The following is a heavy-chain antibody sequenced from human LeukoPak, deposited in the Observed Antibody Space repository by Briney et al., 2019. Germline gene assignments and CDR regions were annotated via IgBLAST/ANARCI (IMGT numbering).Heavy chain of an antibody. J-gene: IGHJ5*02. CDR3: ARAGFWSGSTYNWFDP. D-gene: IGHD3-3*01. CDR2: ISAYNGNT. V-gene: IGHV1-18*01. CDR1: GYTFTRYG. Sequence: ASVKVSCKASGYTFTRYGISWVRQAPGQGLEWMGWISAYNGNTNYAQKLQGRVTMTTDTSTSTAYMELRSLRSDDTAVYYCARAGFWSGSTYNWFDPWGQGTLVTVSS.